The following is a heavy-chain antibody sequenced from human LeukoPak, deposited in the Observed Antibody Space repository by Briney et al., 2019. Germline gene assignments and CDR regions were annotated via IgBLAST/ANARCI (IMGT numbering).Heavy chain of an antibody. Sequence: GGSLRLSCAASGFTFISYAIHWVRQAPGKGLEWVAVISFHGTDSFYADSVKGRFTISRDSSKNTLFLQMNRLRPEDAAVYYCAKAPVTTCRGAYCYPFDYWGQGTLVTVSS. V-gene: IGHV3-30*04. CDR2: ISFHGTDS. CDR3: AKAPVTTCRGAYCYPFDY. CDR1: GFTFISYA. J-gene: IGHJ4*02. D-gene: IGHD2-21*01.